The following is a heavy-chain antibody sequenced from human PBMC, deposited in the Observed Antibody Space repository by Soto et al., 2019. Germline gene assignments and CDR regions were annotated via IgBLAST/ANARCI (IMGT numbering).Heavy chain of an antibody. V-gene: IGHV1-69*13. CDR1: GGTSSSYA. J-gene: IGHJ4*02. Sequence: SVKVSCKASGGTSSSYAISWVRQAPGQELELMGMFIPIFGTANCAQNFQGRVTITAEETTSTAYMERSSLRSEDTAVYYCARDCGGSTSWYSSASFDYWGQGTLVTVSS. CDR3: ARDCGGSTSWYSSASFDY. CDR2: FIPIFGTA. D-gene: IGHD6-6*01.